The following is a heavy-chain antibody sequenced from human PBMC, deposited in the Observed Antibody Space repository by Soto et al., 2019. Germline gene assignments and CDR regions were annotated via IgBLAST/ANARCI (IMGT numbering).Heavy chain of an antibody. CDR3: SIWSHGNQLYYSGMDV. Sequence: QVQLLQSGAEVKKPGSSVKVSCKVSGGAFTNYSLNWVRHAPGQGLEWLGGIIPLHNTSNYSLKLLGRGSVTAEISSNTVYMHLSGRTSDDTATYYCSIWSHGNQLYYSGMDVWGQGPTVTVSS. J-gene: IGHJ6*02. V-gene: IGHV1-69*06. D-gene: IGHD2-2*01. CDR2: IIPLHNTS. CDR1: GGAFTNYS.